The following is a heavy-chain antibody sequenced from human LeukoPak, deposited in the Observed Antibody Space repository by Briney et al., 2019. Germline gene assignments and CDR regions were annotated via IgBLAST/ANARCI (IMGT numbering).Heavy chain of an antibody. Sequence: ASVKVSCKASGYTFTGYYMHWVRQAPGQGLEWMGWINPNSGGTNYAQKFQGRVTMTRDTSISTAYMELSRLRSDDTAVYYCARGGHHRGYSGYDYPDYWGQGTLVTASS. CDR3: ARGGHHRGYSGYDYPDY. J-gene: IGHJ4*02. CDR1: GYTFTGYY. D-gene: IGHD5-12*01. V-gene: IGHV1-2*02. CDR2: INPNSGGT.